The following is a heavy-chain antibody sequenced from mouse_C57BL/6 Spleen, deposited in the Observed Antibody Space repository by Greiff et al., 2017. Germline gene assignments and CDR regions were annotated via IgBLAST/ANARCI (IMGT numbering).Heavy chain of an antibody. CDR3: ARQVYYSNYYFDY. Sequence: AQLQQLGAELVKLGAPVKMSCKPSAYTFPSYWFTWVKQRPGQGLEWIGDIYPGSGSTNSNEKFKSKATLTVATSSNTACMQLSSLTSEESAVYYCARQVYYSNYYFDYWGQGTTLTVSS. V-gene: IGHV1-55*01. CDR1: AYTFPSYW. D-gene: IGHD2-5*01. CDR2: IYPGSGST. J-gene: IGHJ2*01.